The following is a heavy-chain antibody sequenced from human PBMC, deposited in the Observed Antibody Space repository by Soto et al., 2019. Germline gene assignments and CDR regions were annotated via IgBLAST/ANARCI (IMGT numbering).Heavy chain of an antibody. CDR1: GGSIRTDY. D-gene: IGHD2-8*02. CDR3: ARRAGGGPFDY. J-gene: IGHJ4*02. CDR2: VYYSATT. V-gene: IGHV4-59*08. Sequence: QVQLQESGPGLVKPSETLSLTCTVSGGSIRTDYWSWIRQPPGKGLEWIGYVYYSATTEYNPSLKSRVTISLDTSKKQFSLKLHSVTAADTAVYYCARRAGGGPFDYWGQGTLVTVSS.